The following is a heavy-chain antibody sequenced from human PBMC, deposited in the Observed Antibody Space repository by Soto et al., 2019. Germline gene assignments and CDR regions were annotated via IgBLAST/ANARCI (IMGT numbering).Heavy chain of an antibody. CDR3: ARRLDDTPETFFNWFDP. J-gene: IGHJ5*02. D-gene: IGHD2-15*01. CDR2: IFYTGTA. Sequence: QVQLQESGPGLVKPSQTLSLTCTVSGGSINTGGYYWGWIRHLPGEGLEWIGHIFYTGTASYNPSLRSRVTVSIDTSANQFSLHMYSVTAADTAMYYCARRLDDTPETFFNWFDPWGQGILVTVSS. V-gene: IGHV4-31*03. CDR1: GGSINTGGYY.